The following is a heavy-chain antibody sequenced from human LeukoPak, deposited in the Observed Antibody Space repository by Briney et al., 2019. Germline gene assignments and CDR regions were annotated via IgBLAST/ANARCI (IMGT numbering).Heavy chain of an antibody. V-gene: IGHV5-51*01. Sequence: GESLKISCKGSGYSFTSYWIGWVRQMPGKGLEWMGIIYPGDSDTRYSPSFQGQVTISADKSISTAYLQWSSLKASDTAMYYCARLIHTYSSNTQHLLRFFDYWGQGTLVTVSS. CDR2: IYPGDSDT. J-gene: IGHJ4*02. CDR3: ARLIHTYSSNTQHLLRFFDY. CDR1: GYSFTSYW. D-gene: IGHD6-13*01.